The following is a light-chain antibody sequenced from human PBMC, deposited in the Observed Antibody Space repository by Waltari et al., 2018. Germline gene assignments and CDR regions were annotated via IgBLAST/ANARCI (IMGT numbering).Light chain of an antibody. Sequence: QSALTQHASVPGSPGQSIAIPCTGTSSDVGGYNYVTWYQQHPGKAPKLMIYDVSNRPSGVSNRFSGSKSGNTASLTISGRQAEDEADYYCSSYTSSSSVVFGGGTKLTVL. CDR3: SSYTSSSSVV. CDR2: DVS. CDR1: SSDVGGYNY. J-gene: IGLJ2*01. V-gene: IGLV2-14*03.